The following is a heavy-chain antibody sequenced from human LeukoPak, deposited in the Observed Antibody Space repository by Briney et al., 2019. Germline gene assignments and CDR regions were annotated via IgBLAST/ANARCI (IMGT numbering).Heavy chain of an antibody. J-gene: IGHJ5*02. CDR3: ARDSPLYYYDSSRPGLDP. CDR2: IIPIFGTA. V-gene: IGHV1-69*05. D-gene: IGHD3-22*01. CDR1: GGTFSSYA. Sequence: SVKVSCKASGGTFSSYAISWVRQAPGQGLEWMGGIIPIFGTANYAQKFQGRVTITTDESTSTACMELSSLRSEDTAVYYCARDSPLYYYDSSRPGLDPWGQGTLVTVSS.